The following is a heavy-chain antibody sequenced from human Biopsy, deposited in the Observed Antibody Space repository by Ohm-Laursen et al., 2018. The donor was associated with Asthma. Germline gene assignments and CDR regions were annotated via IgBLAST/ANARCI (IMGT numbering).Heavy chain of an antibody. D-gene: IGHD4-17*01. Sequence: ASVKVSCNVSGFPLTAYTFQWVRQARGLGLEWIGWIVLGSGDTNYAQKFQERVTFTRDMSTSTASMELRGLRSEDTAVYFCAAGRASLNGESLIWGQGTLVSVSS. CDR2: IVLGSGDT. J-gene: IGHJ4*02. CDR3: AAGRASLNGESLI. V-gene: IGHV1-58*01. CDR1: GFPLTAYT.